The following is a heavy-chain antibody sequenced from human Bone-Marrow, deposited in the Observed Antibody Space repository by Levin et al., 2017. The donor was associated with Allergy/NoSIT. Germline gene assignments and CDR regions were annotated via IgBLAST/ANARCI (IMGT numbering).Heavy chain of an antibody. CDR1: GYSFTSYW. J-gene: IGHJ3*02. D-gene: IGHD4/OR15-4a*01. Sequence: GGSLRLSCKGSGYSFTSYWIGWVRQMPGKGLEWMGIIYPGDSDTRYSPSFQGQVTISADKSISTAYLQWSSLKASDTAMYYCARHLGASAFDSWGQGTMVTVSS. V-gene: IGHV5-51*01. CDR3: ARHLGASAFDS. CDR2: IYPGDSDT.